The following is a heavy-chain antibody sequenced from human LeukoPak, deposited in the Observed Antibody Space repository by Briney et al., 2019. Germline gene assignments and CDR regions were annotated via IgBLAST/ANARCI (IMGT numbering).Heavy chain of an antibody. J-gene: IGHJ6*03. CDR3: AKAGMEYCSSTSCYLDV. CDR1: GFTFSSYG. Sequence: PGGSLRLSCAASGFTFSSYGMHWVRQAPGKGLQWVAVIWYDGSNKYYADSVKGRFTISRDNSKNTPYLQMNSLRAEDTAVYYCAKAGMEYCSSTSCYLDVWGTGTTVTVSS. CDR2: IWYDGSNK. D-gene: IGHD2-2*01. V-gene: IGHV3-33*06.